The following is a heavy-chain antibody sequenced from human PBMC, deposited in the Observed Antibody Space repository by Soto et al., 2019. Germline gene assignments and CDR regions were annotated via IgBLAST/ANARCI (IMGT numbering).Heavy chain of an antibody. CDR2: MSYDGNHN. J-gene: IGHJ6*02. CDR1: GFTFSSYA. D-gene: IGHD2-15*01. V-gene: IGHV3-30-3*01. CDR3: ARVGRGGGASFTDGGWGVDV. Sequence: GGSLRLSCAASGFTFSSYALHWVRQAPGKGLDWVAVMSYDGNHNYYADSVKGRFTISRDNSKNTLYLQMNSLRAEDTAVYYCARVGRGGGASFTDGGWGVDVWGQGTTVTVSS.